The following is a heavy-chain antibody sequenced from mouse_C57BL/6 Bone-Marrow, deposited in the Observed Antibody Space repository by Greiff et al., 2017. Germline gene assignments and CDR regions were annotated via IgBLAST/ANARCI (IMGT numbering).Heavy chain of an antibody. CDR3: ARDNYYGSRRGYAMDY. Sequence: EVKLMESGGGLVQSGRSLRLSCATSGFTFSDFYMEWVRQAPGKGLEWIAASRNKANDYTTEYSASVKGRFIVSRDTSQCILYLQMNALRAEDTAIYYCARDNYYGSRRGYAMDYWGQGTSVTVSS. V-gene: IGHV7-1*01. CDR1: GFTFSDFY. D-gene: IGHD1-1*01. J-gene: IGHJ4*01. CDR2: SRNKANDYTT.